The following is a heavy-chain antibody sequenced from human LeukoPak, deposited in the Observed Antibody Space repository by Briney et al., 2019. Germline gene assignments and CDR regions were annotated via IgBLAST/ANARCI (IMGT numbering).Heavy chain of an antibody. Sequence: GGSLRLSCAASGFTVSSNYMSWVRQAPGKGLEWVAFIRYDGSNKYYADSVKGRFTISRDNSKNTLYLQMNSLRAEDTAVYYCAKDRWGIDYWGQGTLVTVSS. D-gene: IGHD7-27*01. CDR3: AKDRWGIDY. CDR1: GFTVSSNY. J-gene: IGHJ4*02. V-gene: IGHV3-30*02. CDR2: IRYDGSNK.